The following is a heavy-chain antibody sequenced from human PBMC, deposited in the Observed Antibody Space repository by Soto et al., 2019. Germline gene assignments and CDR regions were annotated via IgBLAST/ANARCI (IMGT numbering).Heavy chain of an antibody. CDR3: ARDLKAAVFHWFDP. Sequence: SVKVSCKASGGTFSSYAISWVRQAPGQGLEWMGGIIPIFGTANYAQKFQGRVTITADESTSTAYIELSSLRSEDTAVYYCARDLKAAVFHWFDPWGQGPLFTVSS. V-gene: IGHV1-69*13. D-gene: IGHD2-15*01. CDR1: GGTFSSYA. J-gene: IGHJ5*02. CDR2: IIPIFGTA.